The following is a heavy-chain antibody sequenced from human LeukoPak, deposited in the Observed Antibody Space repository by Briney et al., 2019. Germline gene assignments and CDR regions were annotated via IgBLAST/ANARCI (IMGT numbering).Heavy chain of an antibody. D-gene: IGHD3-22*01. J-gene: IGHJ3*02. CDR1: GGSFSGYY. CDR2: INHSGST. Sequence: PSETLSLTCAVYGGSFSGYYWSWIRQPPGKGLEWIGEINHSGSTNYNPSLKSRVTISVDTSKNQFSLKLSSVTAADTAVYYCARGLYHYDSSGYYHNDAFDIWGQGTMVTVSS. CDR3: ARGLYHYDSSGYYHNDAFDI. V-gene: IGHV4-34*01.